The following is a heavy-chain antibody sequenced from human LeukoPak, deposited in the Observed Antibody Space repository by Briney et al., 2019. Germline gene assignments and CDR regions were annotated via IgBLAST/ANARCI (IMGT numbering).Heavy chain of an antibody. J-gene: IGHJ4*02. D-gene: IGHD6-13*01. CDR2: MYHSGNT. V-gene: IGHV4-38-2*01. CDR3: ASLKAADPQLDC. CDR1: GYSISSGYY. Sequence: SETLSLTCSVSGYSISSGYYWGWIRQPPGKGLEWIGSMYHSGNTNYNPSLKSRVTMSVDTSKNQFSLKLRFVTAADTAVYYCASLKAADPQLDCWGQGTLVTVSS.